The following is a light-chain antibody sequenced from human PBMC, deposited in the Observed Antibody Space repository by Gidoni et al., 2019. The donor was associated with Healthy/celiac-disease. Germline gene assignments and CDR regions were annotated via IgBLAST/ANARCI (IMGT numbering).Light chain of an antibody. CDR2: GAS. Sequence: ELVLTQSPGTLSLSPGERATLSCRASQSVSSSYLAWHQQKPGQAPRLLIYGASIRATGIPDRFSGSGSGTDFTLTISRLEPEDFAVYYCQQDGSSPPWTFGQGTKVEIK. J-gene: IGKJ1*01. V-gene: IGKV3-20*01. CDR1: QSVSSSY. CDR3: QQDGSSPPWT.